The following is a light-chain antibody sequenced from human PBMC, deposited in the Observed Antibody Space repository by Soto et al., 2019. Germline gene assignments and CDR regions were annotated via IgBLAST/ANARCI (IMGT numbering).Light chain of an antibody. Sequence: DIHVTQSPSSLPASLGDRVTITCRASENIKSFLIWYQQKPGKAPKLLIYGASTLKTGVPSRFSGSGSGTDFTFTIGGLQPDDFATYYCAQIYTAQWTFGQGTTVDLK. V-gene: IGKV1-39*01. CDR1: ENIKSF. CDR3: AQIYTAQWT. J-gene: IGKJ1*01. CDR2: GAS.